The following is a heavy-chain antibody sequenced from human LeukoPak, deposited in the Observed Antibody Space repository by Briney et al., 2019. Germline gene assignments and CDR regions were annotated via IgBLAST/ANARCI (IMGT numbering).Heavy chain of an antibody. CDR2: ISYDGSNK. CDR3: ARDVVGYCSSTSCYGGAFDI. D-gene: IGHD2-2*01. CDR1: GFTFSSYA. V-gene: IGHV3-30-3*01. J-gene: IGHJ3*02. Sequence: PGGSLRLSCAASGFTFSSYAMHWVRQAPGKGLEWVAVISYDGSNKYYADSVKGRFTISRDNSKNTLYLQMNSLRAEDTAVYYCARDVVGYCSSTSCYGGAFDIWGQGTMVTVSS.